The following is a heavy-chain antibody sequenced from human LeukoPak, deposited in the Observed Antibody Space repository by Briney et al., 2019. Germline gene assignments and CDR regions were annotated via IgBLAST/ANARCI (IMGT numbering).Heavy chain of an antibody. Sequence: PSETLSLTCTVSGGSISSYYWSWIRQPPGKGLEWIGYIYYSGSTNYNPSLKSRVTISVDTSKNQFSLKLRPVTAADTAVYYCARHVGYGNNWFDPWGQGTLVTVSS. CDR3: ARHVGYGNNWFDP. CDR1: GGSISSYY. V-gene: IGHV4-59*08. CDR2: IYYSGST. J-gene: IGHJ5*02. D-gene: IGHD5-18*01.